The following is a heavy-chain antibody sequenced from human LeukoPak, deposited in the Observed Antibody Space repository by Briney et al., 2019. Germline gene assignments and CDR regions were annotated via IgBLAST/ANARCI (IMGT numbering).Heavy chain of an antibody. CDR3: ARAVGDFWSGYSAFDI. D-gene: IGHD3-3*01. CDR2: IYYSGST. J-gene: IGHJ3*02. V-gene: IGHV4-30-4*08. CDR1: GGSISSGDYY. Sequence: SETLSLTCTVSGGSISSGDYYWSWIRQPPGKGLEWIGYIYYSGSTYYNPSLKSRVTISVDTSKNQFSLKPSSVTAADTAVYYCARAVGDFWSGYSAFDIWGHGTMVTVSS.